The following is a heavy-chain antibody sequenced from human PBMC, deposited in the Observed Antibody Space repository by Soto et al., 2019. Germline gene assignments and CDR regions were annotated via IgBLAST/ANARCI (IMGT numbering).Heavy chain of an antibody. D-gene: IGHD1-26*01. J-gene: IGHJ4*02. CDR3: ARGGTAGVDY. Sequence: QVQLVQSGAEARVPGASVKVSCKASGYSFTGLDINWVRQTTGQGLEWMGWMEPSSGRTGYAQKCQGRVTMTRDTSINTDYMELSSLTSDDTAFYYCARGGTAGVDYWGQGTLVTVSS. CDR2: MEPSSGRT. CDR1: GYSFTGLD. V-gene: IGHV1-8*01.